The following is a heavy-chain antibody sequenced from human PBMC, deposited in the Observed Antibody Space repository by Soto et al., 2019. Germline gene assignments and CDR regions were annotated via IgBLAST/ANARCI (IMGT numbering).Heavy chain of an antibody. J-gene: IGHJ4*02. CDR1: GFTVSSYA. V-gene: IGHV3-23*01. D-gene: IGHD6-13*01. CDR2: ISAST. CDR3: AIRMCSTRWSYLDY. Sequence: EMQLLESGGGLVQAGGSLRLSCAASGFTVSSYALNWVRQAPGKGLEWVSGISASTYYADSVKGRFTISRDTSKNTLYLQMNSVRAEDTAIYFCAIRMCSTRWSYLDYWGQVTLVTVSS.